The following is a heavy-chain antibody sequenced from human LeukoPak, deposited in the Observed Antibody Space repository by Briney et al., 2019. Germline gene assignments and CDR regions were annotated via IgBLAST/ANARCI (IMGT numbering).Heavy chain of an antibody. CDR3: AKDTTVVTPFDY. CDR1: GFTFSSYS. D-gene: IGHD4-23*01. Sequence: GGSLRLSCAASGFTFSSYSMNWVRQAPGKGLEWVSAISGSGGSTYYADSVKGRFTISRDNSKNTLYLQMNSLRAEDTAVYYCAKDTTVVTPFDYWGQGTLVTVSS. CDR2: ISGSGGST. J-gene: IGHJ4*02. V-gene: IGHV3-23*01.